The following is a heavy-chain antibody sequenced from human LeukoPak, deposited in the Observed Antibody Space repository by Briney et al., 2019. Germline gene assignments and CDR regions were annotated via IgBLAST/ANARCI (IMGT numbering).Heavy chain of an antibody. D-gene: IGHD6-19*01. CDR1: GYTLTELS. CDR3: ATDSSLYNIAVAAFDY. Sequence: ASVKVSCKVSGYTLTELSMHWVRQAPGKGLEWMVGFDPEDGETIYAQKFQGRVTMTEDTSTDTAYMELSSLRSEDTAVYYCATDSSLYNIAVAAFDYWGQGTLVTVSS. V-gene: IGHV1-24*01. J-gene: IGHJ4*02. CDR2: FDPEDGET.